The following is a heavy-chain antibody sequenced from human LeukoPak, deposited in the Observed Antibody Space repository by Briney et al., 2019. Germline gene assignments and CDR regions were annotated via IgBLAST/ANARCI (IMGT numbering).Heavy chain of an antibody. J-gene: IGHJ4*02. Sequence: ASLKVSCKASGGTFSSYAISWVRQAPGQGLEWMAWINAYNGDTNYAQKLQGRVTLTTDTSTSTAYMELRSLRSDDTAVYYCARDGSGVWFDYWGQGTLVTVSS. CDR2: INAYNGDT. V-gene: IGHV1-18*01. D-gene: IGHD3-10*01. CDR3: ARDGSGVWFDY. CDR1: GGTFSSYA.